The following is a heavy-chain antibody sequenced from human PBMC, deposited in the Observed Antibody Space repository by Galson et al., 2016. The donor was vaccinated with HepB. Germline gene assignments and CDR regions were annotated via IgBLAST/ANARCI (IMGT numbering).Heavy chain of an antibody. CDR2: IYYSGNT. D-gene: IGHD3-22*01. CDR3: ARRSITTMHV. Sequence: SETLSLTCTVSGGSISSGGFYWGWIRQPPGKGLEWIARIYYSGNTYYNPSLKSRVTISVDTSKNQFSLKLSSVTAADTAGYYCARRSITTMHVWGQGTTVTVSS. CDR1: GGSISSGGFY. J-gene: IGHJ6*02. V-gene: IGHV4-39*01.